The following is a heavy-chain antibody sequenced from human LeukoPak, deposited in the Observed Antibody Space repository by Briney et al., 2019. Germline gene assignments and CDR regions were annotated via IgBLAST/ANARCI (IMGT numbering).Heavy chain of an antibody. CDR1: RGTFSSYA. D-gene: IGHD2-2*01. V-gene: IGHV1-69*04. CDR3: ASQPVASSTNRGWFDP. CDR2: IIPIFGIA. J-gene: IGHJ5*02. Sequence: SVKVSCKAFRGTFSSYAISWVRQAPGQGLEWMGRIIPIFGIANYAQKFQGRVTITADKSTSTAYMELSSLRSEDTAVYYCASQPVASSTNRGWFDPWGQGTLVTVSS.